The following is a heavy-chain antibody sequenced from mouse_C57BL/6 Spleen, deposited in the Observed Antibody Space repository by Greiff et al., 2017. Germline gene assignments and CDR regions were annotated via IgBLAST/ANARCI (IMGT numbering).Heavy chain of an antibody. CDR2: ISDGGSYT. CDR1: GFTFSSYA. J-gene: IGHJ4*01. CDR3: ARETSDGYYDYAIDY. Sequence: EVHLVESGGGLVKPGGSLKLSCAASGFTFSSYAMSWVRQTPEKRLEWVATISDGGSYTYYPDNVKGRFTISRDNAKNNLYLQMSQLKSEDTAMYYCARETSDGYYDYAIDYWGQGTSVTVSS. V-gene: IGHV5-4*01. D-gene: IGHD2-3*01.